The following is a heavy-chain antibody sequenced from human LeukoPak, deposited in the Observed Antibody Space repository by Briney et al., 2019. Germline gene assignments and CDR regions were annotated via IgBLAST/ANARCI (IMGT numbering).Heavy chain of an antibody. V-gene: IGHV1-2*02. CDR1: GYTFTGYY. Sequence: ASVKVSCKASGYTFTGYYMHWVRQAPGQGLEWMGWNNPNSGGTNYAQKFQGRVTMTRDTSISTAYMELSRLRSDDTAVYYCARGVGYYDPLHNWFDPWGQGTLVTVSS. D-gene: IGHD3-3*01. CDR3: ARGVGYYDPLHNWFDP. J-gene: IGHJ5*02. CDR2: NNPNSGGT.